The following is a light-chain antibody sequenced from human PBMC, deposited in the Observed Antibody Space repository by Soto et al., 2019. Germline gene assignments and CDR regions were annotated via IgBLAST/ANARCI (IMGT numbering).Light chain of an antibody. CDR3: LQYNSYWT. J-gene: IGKJ1*01. V-gene: IGKV1-5*01. CDR1: QRISTW. CDR2: DAS. Sequence: DIQMTQSPSTLSAFVGDRVTITCRASQRISTWLAWYKQKPGKAPTLLIYDASILKSGVPSTFNGNGSGTEFALTVSSLHPDDFATYYCLQYNSYWTFGQGTKVDIK.